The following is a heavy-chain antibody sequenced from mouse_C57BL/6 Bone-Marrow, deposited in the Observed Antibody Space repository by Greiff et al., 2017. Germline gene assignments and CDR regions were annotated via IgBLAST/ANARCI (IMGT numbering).Heavy chain of an antibody. V-gene: IGHV1-81*01. CDR2: ISPRSGNT. CDR3: ARSGLITTVVATRFAY. J-gene: IGHJ3*01. Sequence: QVQLQQSGAELARPGASVKLSCKASGYTFTSYGISWVKQRTGQGLEWIGEISPRSGNTYYNEKFKGKATLTADKSSSTAYMELRSLTSEDSAVYFCARSGLITTVVATRFAYWGQGTLVTVSA. CDR1: GYTFTSYG. D-gene: IGHD1-1*01.